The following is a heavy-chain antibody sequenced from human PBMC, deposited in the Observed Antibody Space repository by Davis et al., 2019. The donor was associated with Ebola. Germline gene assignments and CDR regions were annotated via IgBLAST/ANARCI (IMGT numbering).Heavy chain of an antibody. J-gene: IGHJ6*02. CDR2: IDPDTIGT. CDR1: GYTFTGYF. V-gene: IGHV1-2*02. D-gene: IGHD3-3*01. CDR3: ARAVTISLVMDV. Sequence: ASVKVSCKASGYTFTGYFIHWVRQAPGQGLEWMGWIDPDTIGTNYAQKFQGRVSMTRDTSISTAYLELSRLTPDDTAVYYCARAVTISLVMDVWGQGTTVIVSS.